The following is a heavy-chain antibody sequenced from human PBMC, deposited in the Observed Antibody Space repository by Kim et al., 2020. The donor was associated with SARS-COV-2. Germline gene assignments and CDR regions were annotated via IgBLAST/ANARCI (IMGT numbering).Heavy chain of an antibody. D-gene: IGHD3-10*01. CDR2: ISYDGSNK. CDR3: ASTTPSTDTMVRGVDI. Sequence: GGSLRLSCAASGFTFSSYGMHWVRQAPGKGLEWVAVISYDGSNKYYADSVKGRFTISRDNSKNTLYLQMNSLRAEDTAVYYCASTTPSTDTMVRGVDIWG. V-gene: IGHV3-33*05. CDR1: GFTFSSYG. J-gene: IGHJ3*02.